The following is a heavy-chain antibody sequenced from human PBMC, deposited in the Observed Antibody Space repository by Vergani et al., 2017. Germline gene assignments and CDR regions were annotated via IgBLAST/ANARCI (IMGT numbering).Heavy chain of an antibody. CDR2: ISSGGGDI. CDR3: TTAWGLYYLHGEYFQY. Sequence: VHLVESGGGVVQPVGSRRLSCAGAGFTFDTYTMAYVRQAPGKGLEWVATISSGGGDIFYADSVKGRFTISRDNSKNTLFLQMNSLKDEDTAVYYCTTAWGLYYLHGEYFQYWGRGTLVSVSS. CDR1: GFTFDTYT. D-gene: IGHD3-10*01. V-gene: IGHV3-23*04. J-gene: IGHJ1*01.